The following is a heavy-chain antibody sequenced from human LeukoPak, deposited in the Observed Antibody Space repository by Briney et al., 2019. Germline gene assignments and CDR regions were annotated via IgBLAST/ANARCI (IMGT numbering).Heavy chain of an antibody. CDR3: ARVRGVGSDSFDY. J-gene: IGHJ4*02. CDR2: IITIFHTP. V-gene: IGHV1-69*06. D-gene: IGHD3-10*01. Sequence: SVKVSCKASGYTFTSYGISWVRQAPGQGLEWMGVIITIFHTPCYAPKFQGRVTITADKSTSTVYMEVSSLRSEDTAVYYCARVRGVGSDSFDYWGQGTLVTVSS. CDR1: GYTFTSYG.